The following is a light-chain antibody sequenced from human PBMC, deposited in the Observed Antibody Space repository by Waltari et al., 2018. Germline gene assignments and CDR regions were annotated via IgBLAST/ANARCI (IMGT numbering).Light chain of an antibody. CDR2: DVS. J-gene: IGLJ6*01. V-gene: IGLV2-14*03. CDR1: SSDVGGYNY. Sequence: QSALTQPASVSGSPGQSITISCTGTSSDVGGYNYVSWYQQHPGKAPKLMIYDVSNRPSVVSNRFSGAKSGNTASLTISGLQAEDEADYYCSSYTSSSTLVFGSGTKVTVL. CDR3: SSYTSSSTLV.